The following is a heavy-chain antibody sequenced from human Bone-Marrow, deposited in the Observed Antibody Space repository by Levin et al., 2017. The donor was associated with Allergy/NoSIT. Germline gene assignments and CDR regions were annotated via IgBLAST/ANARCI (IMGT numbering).Heavy chain of an antibody. J-gene: IGHJ4*02. CDR2: IYYSGST. V-gene: IGHV4-59*01. Sequence: SETLSLTCTVSGGSISSYYWSWIRQPPGKGLEWIGYIYYSGSTNYNPSLKSRVTISVDTSKNQFSLKLSSVTAADTAVYYCARCFRSGYEGGAFDYWGQGTLVTVSS. CDR3: ARCFRSGYEGGAFDY. D-gene: IGHD5-12*01. CDR1: GGSISSYY.